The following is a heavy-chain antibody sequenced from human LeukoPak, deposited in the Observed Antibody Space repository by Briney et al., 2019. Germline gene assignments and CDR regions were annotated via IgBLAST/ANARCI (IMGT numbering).Heavy chain of an antibody. D-gene: IGHD5-24*01. CDR3: ARDGEMATIENYFVY. CDR2: INHSGST. V-gene: IGHV4-34*01. Sequence: SETLSLTCAVYGGSFSGYYWSWIRQPPGKGLEWIGEINHSGSTNYNPSLKSRVTISVDTSKNQFSLRLSSVTAADTAVYYCARDGEMATIENYFVYWGQGTLVTVSS. J-gene: IGHJ4*02. CDR1: GGSFSGYY.